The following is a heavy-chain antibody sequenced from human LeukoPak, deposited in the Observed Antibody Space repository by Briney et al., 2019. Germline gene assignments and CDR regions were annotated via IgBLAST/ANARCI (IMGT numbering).Heavy chain of an antibody. Sequence: SETLSLTCAVYGGSFSGYYYWSWIRQPPGKGLEWIGEINHSGSTNYNPSLKSRVTISVDTSKDQLSLNLSSVTAADTAVYYCARGRRDWVTYYYYYGMDVWGQGTTVTVSS. CDR3: ARGRRDWVTYYYYYGMDV. CDR1: GGSFSGYYY. J-gene: IGHJ6*02. D-gene: IGHD2-21*02. CDR2: INHSGST. V-gene: IGHV4-34*01.